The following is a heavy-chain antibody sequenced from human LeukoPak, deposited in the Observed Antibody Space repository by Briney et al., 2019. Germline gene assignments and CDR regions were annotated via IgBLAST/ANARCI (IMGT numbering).Heavy chain of an antibody. D-gene: IGHD5-18*01. CDR2: ISSSSSYI. V-gene: IGHV3-21*01. J-gene: IGHJ4*02. CDR1: GFTFSSYY. Sequence: PGGSLRLSCAASGFTFSSYYMGWVRQAPGKGLEWVSSISSSSSYIYYADSVKGRFTISRDNAKNSLYLQMNSLRAEDTAVYYCARTQLSDTAMSYFDYWGRGTLVTVSS. CDR3: ARTQLSDTAMSYFDY.